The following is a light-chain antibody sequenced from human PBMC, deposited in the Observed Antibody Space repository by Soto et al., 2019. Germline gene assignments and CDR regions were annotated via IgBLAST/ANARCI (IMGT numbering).Light chain of an antibody. Sequence: QSVLTQPPSVSAAPGQKVIIFCSGGTSNIGNNFACWYQNLPGTAPKLLIYEDDKRASGIPHRFSGSRSGTSATLGITGLQTGVYVDYYCGTWDSPLTLHVFRTGTKV. CDR3: GTWDSPLTLHV. CDR1: TSNIGNNF. V-gene: IGLV1-51*02. J-gene: IGLJ1*01. CDR2: EDD.